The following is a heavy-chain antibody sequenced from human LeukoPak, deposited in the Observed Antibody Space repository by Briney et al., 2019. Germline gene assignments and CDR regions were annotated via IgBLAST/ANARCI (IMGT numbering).Heavy chain of an antibody. CDR3: AKDIQLTY. Sequence: GGSLRLSCGASGFTFSGAAMSWVRQAPGKGLEWVSLISSSGSNTYYADSVKGRFTISRDDSKNTLCLQMNSLRAEDTAVYYCAKDIQLTYWGQGALVTVSS. V-gene: IGHV3-23*01. CDR1: GFTFSGAA. CDR2: ISSSGSNT. D-gene: IGHD2-2*01. J-gene: IGHJ4*02.